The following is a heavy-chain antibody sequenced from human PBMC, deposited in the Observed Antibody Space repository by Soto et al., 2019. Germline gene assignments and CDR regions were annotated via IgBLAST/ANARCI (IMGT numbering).Heavy chain of an antibody. V-gene: IGHV3-15*01. CDR2: IKSKTDGGTT. CDR1: GFTFSNAW. D-gene: IGHD2-2*01. CDR3: TTRLSLRRSDCSSTSCYLAGFDY. Sequence: PGGSLRLSCAASGFTFSNAWMSWVRQAPGKGLEWVGRIKSKTDGGTTDYAAPVKGRFTISRDDSKNTLYLQMNSLKTEDTAVYYCTTRLSLRRSDCSSTSCYLAGFDYWGQGTLVTVSS. J-gene: IGHJ4*02.